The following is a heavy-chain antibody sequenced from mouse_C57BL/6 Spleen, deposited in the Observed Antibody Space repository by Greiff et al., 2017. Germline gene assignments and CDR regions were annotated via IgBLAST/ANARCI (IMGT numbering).Heavy chain of an antibody. CDR2: ISSGGSYT. Sequence: EVKLVESGGDLVQPGGSLKLSCAASGFTFSSYGMSWVRQTPDKRLEWVATISSGGSYTYYPDSVKGRFTISRDNAKNTLYLQMSSLKSEDTAMYYCASLDHYWGQGTTLTVSS. V-gene: IGHV5-6*01. J-gene: IGHJ2*01. CDR1: GFTFSSYG. CDR3: ASLDHY.